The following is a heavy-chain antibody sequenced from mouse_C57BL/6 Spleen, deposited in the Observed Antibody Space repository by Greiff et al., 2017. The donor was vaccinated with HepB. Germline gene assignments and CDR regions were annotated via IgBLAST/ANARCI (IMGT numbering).Heavy chain of an antibody. J-gene: IGHJ2*01. CDR3: ARDSGYYGSSYGYFDY. CDR1: GFTFSSYA. CDR2: ISDGGSYT. Sequence: EVQGVESGGGLVKPGGSLKLSCAASGFTFSSYAMSWVRQTPEKRLEWVATISDGGSYTYYPDNVKGRFTISRDNAKNNLYLQMSHLKSEDTAMYYCARDSGYYGSSYGYFDYWGQGTTLTVSS. D-gene: IGHD1-1*01. V-gene: IGHV5-4*01.